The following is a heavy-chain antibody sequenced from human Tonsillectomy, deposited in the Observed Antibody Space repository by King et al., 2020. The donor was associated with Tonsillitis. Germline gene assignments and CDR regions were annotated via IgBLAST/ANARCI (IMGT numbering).Heavy chain of an antibody. V-gene: IGHV3-74*01. D-gene: IGHD1/OR15-1a*01. CDR2: IKSDGSST. J-gene: IGHJ3*02. CDR1: GFTFSSYW. Sequence: VQLVESGGGLVQPGGSLRLSCAASGFTFSSYWMHWVRQAPGKGLVWVSRIKSDGSSTSYADSVKDRFTISRDNAKNTRYLQMNSLRAEDTAVYFCTRVRTVGFDAFDIWGQGTMVTVSS. CDR3: TRVRTVGFDAFDI.